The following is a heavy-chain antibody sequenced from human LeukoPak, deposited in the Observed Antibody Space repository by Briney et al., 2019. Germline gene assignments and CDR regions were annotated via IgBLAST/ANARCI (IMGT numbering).Heavy chain of an antibody. J-gene: IGHJ6*03. V-gene: IGHV4-34*01. CDR1: GGSFSGYY. CDR2: INHSGST. Sequence: SETLSLTCAVYGGSFSGYYWSWIRQPPGKGLEWIGEINHSGSTNYNPSLKSRVTISVDTSKNQFSLKLSSVTAADTAVYYCARDPPSIAARPDGYYYYYYMDVWGKGTTVTVSS. CDR3: ARDPPSIAARPDGYYYYYYMDV. D-gene: IGHD6-6*01.